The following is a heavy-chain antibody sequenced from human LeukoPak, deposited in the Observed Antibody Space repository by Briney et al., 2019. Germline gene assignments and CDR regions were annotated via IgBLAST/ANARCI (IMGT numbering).Heavy chain of an antibody. Sequence: EASVKVSCKVSGYTLTELSMHWVRQAPGEGLEWMGGFDPEDGETIYAQKFQGRVTMTEDTSTDTAYMELSSLRSEDTAVYYCATVGYSYGYFFDYWGQGTLVTVSS. CDR1: GYTLTELS. V-gene: IGHV1-24*01. D-gene: IGHD5-18*01. CDR2: FDPEDGET. CDR3: ATVGYSYGYFFDY. J-gene: IGHJ4*02.